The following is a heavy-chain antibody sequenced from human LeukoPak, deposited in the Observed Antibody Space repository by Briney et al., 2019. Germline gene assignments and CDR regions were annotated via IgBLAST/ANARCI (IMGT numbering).Heavy chain of an antibody. V-gene: IGHV3-30*02. D-gene: IGHD1-26*01. CDR3: AKGPGSYWTDAFDI. CDR1: GFTFSSYG. J-gene: IGHJ3*02. Sequence: GGSLRLSCAASGFTFSSYGMHWVRQAPGKGLEWVAFIRYDGSNKYYADSVKGRFTISRDNSKNTLYLQMNSLRAEDTAVYYCAKGPGSYWTDAFDIWGQGTMVTASS. CDR2: IRYDGSNK.